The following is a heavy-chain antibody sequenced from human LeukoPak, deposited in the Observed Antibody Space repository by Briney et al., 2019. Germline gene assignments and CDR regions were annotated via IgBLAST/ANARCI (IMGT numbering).Heavy chain of an antibody. J-gene: IGHJ4*02. CDR3: ASLYSSSSKY. Sequence: SETLSLTCTVSGGSLSSSSYYWGWIRQPPGKGLEWIGNIYYSGSTYYNPSLKSRVTISVDTSKNQFSLKLSSVTAADTAVYYCASLYSSSSKYWGQGTLVTVSS. V-gene: IGHV4-39*01. CDR2: IYYSGST. CDR1: GGSLSSSSYY. D-gene: IGHD6-6*01.